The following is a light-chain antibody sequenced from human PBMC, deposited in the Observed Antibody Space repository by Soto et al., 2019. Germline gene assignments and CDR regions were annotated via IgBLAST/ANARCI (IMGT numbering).Light chain of an antibody. Sequence: QSALTQAASVSGSPGQSITISCTGTGSVVVSHNLVSWYQQVPGKAPKPMVYEDTKRPSGVSNRFSGSKSGNSASLTISGLQAEDVVDYYCCSYADNSRTLVFGGGTKVTVL. CDR3: CSYADNSRTLV. J-gene: IGLJ2*01. V-gene: IGLV2-23*01. CDR1: GSVVVSHNL. CDR2: EDT.